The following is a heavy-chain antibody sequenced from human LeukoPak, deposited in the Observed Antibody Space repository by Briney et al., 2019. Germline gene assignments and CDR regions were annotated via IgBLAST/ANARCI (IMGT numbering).Heavy chain of an antibody. Sequence: GGSLRLSCAASGFTFSSYAMSWVRQAPGKGLEWVSAISGSGGSTYYADSVKGRFTISRDNSKNSLYLQMNSLRAEDTAVYYCARDQYSSSWFAYWGQGTLVTVSS. CDR3: ARDQYSSSWFAY. CDR2: ISGSGGST. J-gene: IGHJ4*02. D-gene: IGHD6-13*01. V-gene: IGHV3-23*01. CDR1: GFTFSSYA.